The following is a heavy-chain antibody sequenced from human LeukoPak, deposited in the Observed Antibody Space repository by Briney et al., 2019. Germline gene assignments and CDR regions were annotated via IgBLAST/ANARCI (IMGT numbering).Heavy chain of an antibody. CDR2: IDYRGTT. V-gene: IGHV4-39*02. Sequence: PSETLSLTCTVSGGSISSSTYYWGWFRQPPGKGLEWIGNIDYRGTTYYNPSLKSRVTISIDTSKNQFSLRLSSVTAADRAIYYCARDGYSFGRGFDPWGQGTLVTVAS. J-gene: IGHJ5*02. CDR3: ARDGYSFGRGFDP. D-gene: IGHD5-18*01. CDR1: GGSISSSTYY.